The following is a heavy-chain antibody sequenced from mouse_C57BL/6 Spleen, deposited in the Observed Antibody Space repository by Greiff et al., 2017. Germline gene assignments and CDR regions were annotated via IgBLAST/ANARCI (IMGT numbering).Heavy chain of an antibody. V-gene: IGHV1-82*01. D-gene: IGHD4-1*01. CDR2: IYPGDGDT. J-gene: IGHJ4*01. CDR3: ARSASGTRAMDY. Sequence: VQLQQSGPELVKPGASVKISCKASGYAFSSSWMNWVKQRPGKGLEWIGRIYPGDGDTNYNGKFKGKATLTADKSSSTAYMQLSSLTSEDSAVYFCARSASGTRAMDYWGQGTSVTVSS. CDR1: GYAFSSSW.